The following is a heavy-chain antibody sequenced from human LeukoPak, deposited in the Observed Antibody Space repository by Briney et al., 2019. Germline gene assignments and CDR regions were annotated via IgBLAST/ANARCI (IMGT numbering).Heavy chain of an antibody. J-gene: IGHJ4*02. Sequence: PSETLSLTCTVSGGSISSSSYYWGWIRQPSGKGLEWIGSIYYSGSTYYNPSLKSRVTVSVDTSKNQFSLKLSSVTAADTAVYYCARGLTSSGLRFDYWGQGTLVTVSS. CDR2: IYYSGST. CDR3: ARGLTSSGLRFDY. CDR1: GGSISSSSYY. D-gene: IGHD3-22*01. V-gene: IGHV4-39*07.